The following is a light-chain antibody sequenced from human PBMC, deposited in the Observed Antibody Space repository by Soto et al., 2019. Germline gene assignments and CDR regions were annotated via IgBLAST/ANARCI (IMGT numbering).Light chain of an antibody. CDR3: ISYTSSSTWV. CDR2: EVS. CDR1: SSDVGGYNY. V-gene: IGLV2-14*01. Sequence: QSALTQPASVSGSPGQSVTISCTGTSSDVGGYNYVSWYQQHPGKAPKLMIYEVSNRPSGVSNRLFGSKSGNTASLTVSGIQAEDEADYYCISYTSSSTWVFGGGTKLTVL. J-gene: IGLJ3*02.